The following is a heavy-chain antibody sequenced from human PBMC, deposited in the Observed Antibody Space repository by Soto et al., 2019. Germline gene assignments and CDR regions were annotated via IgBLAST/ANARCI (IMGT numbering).Heavy chain of an antibody. Sequence: EVQLVESGGGLVQPGGSLRLSCAASGFTFSSYWMHWVRQAPGKGLVWVSRINSDGSSTSYADSVKGRFTISRDNAKNTLYLQMNSLRAEDTAVYYCAREGLDIVAPEAFDIWGQGTMVTVSS. D-gene: IGHD5-12*01. CDR3: AREGLDIVAPEAFDI. CDR1: GFTFSSYW. CDR2: INSDGSST. V-gene: IGHV3-74*01. J-gene: IGHJ3*02.